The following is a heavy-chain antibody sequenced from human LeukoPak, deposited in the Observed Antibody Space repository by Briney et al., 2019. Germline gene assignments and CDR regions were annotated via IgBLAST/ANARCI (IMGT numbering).Heavy chain of an antibody. CDR3: ARDTAYYDSSGYSHDAFDI. CDR2: INPNSGGT. D-gene: IGHD3-22*01. J-gene: IGHJ3*02. V-gene: IGHV1-2*02. Sequence: ASVKVSCKASGYTFTGYYMHWVRQAPGQGLEWMGWINPNSGGTNYAQKFQGRVTMTRDTSISTAYMELSRLRSDDTAVYYCARDTAYYDSSGYSHDAFDIWGQGTMVTVSS. CDR1: GYTFTGYY.